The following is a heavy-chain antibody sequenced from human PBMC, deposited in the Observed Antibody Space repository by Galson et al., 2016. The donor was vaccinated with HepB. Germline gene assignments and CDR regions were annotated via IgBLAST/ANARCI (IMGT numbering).Heavy chain of an antibody. D-gene: IGHD3-16*02. J-gene: IGHJ6*02. CDR2: IYYSGST. Sequence: ETLSLTCTVSGGSISSSSYYWGWIRQPPGKGLEWIGSIYYSGSTYYNPSLKSRVTISVDTSKNQFSLSLISVTAADTAVYYCARLYHYDYIWGTYRGGFYGMDVWGQGTTVTVSS. CDR1: GGSISSSSYY. V-gene: IGHV4-39*01. CDR3: ARLYHYDYIWGTYRGGFYGMDV.